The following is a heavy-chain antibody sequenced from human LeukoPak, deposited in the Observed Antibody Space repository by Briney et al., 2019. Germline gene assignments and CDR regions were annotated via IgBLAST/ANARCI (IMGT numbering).Heavy chain of an antibody. CDR1: GFTFSSYG. J-gene: IGHJ4*02. V-gene: IGHV3-30*02. CDR2: IRYDGSNK. Sequence: GGSLRLSSAASGFTFSSYGMHWVRQAPGKGLEWVAFIRYDGSNKYYADSVKGRFTISRDNSKNTLYLQMNSLRAEDTAVYYCAKEIVVVPAAHFDYWGQGTLVTVSS. D-gene: IGHD2-2*01. CDR3: AKEIVVVPAAHFDY.